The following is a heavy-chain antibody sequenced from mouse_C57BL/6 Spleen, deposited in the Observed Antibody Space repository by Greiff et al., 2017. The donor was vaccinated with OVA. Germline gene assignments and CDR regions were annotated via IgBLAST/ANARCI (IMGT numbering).Heavy chain of an antibody. Sequence: QVQLKQSGAELVKPGASVKISCKASGYAFSSYWMNWVKQRPGKGLEWIGQIYPGDGDPNYNGKFKGKATLTADKSSSTAYMQLSSLTSEDSAVYFCARGNYGSRELGYFDVWGTGTTVTVSS. CDR1: GYAFSSYW. D-gene: IGHD1-1*01. CDR2: IYPGDGDP. V-gene: IGHV1-80*01. CDR3: ARGNYGSRELGYFDV. J-gene: IGHJ1*03.